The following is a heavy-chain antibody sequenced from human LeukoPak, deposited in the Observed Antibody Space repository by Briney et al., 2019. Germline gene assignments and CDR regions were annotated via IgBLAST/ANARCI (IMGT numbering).Heavy chain of an antibody. D-gene: IGHD3-10*01. CDR2: IYHSGSA. V-gene: IGHV4-59*01. CDR3: ARAPGWFGELLLDY. J-gene: IGHJ4*02. CDR1: GGSISSYY. Sequence: SETLSLTCTVSGGSISSYYWSWIRQPPGKGLEWIGYIYHSGSANYNPSLKSRVTISVDTSKNQFFLKLSSVTAADTAVYYCARAPGWFGELLLDYWGQGTLVTVSS.